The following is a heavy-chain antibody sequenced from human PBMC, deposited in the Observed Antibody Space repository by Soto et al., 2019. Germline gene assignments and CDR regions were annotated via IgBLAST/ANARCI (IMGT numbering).Heavy chain of an antibody. CDR3: ARLFDYDYVWGSEDYYYGMDV. Sequence: WQTLSLTCAISGDSVSSNSAAWNWIRQSPSRGLEWLGRTYYRSKWYNAYAVSVKSRITINPDTSKNQFSLQLNSVTPEDTAVYYCARLFDYDYVWGSEDYYYGMDVWGQGTTVTVSS. V-gene: IGHV6-1*01. D-gene: IGHD3-16*01. J-gene: IGHJ6*02. CDR2: TYYRSKWYN. CDR1: GDSVSSNSAA.